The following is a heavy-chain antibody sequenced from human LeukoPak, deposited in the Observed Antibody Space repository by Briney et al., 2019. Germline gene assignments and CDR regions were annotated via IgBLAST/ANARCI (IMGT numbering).Heavy chain of an antibody. CDR1: GYTFTDYY. D-gene: IGHD6-19*01. CDR3: ATSSSTSWLVQAY. J-gene: IGHJ4*02. Sequence: ASVKVSCKASGYTFTDYYMHWVRQAPGQGLEWMGWINPNSGGTNYAQKFQGRVTMTRDTSISTAYMGLSRLRSDDTAVYYCATSSSTSWLVQAYWGQGTLVTVSS. CDR2: INPNSGGT. V-gene: IGHV1-2*02.